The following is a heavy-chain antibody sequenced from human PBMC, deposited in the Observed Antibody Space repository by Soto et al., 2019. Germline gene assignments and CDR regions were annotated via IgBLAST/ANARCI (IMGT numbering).Heavy chain of an antibody. J-gene: IGHJ4*02. CDR2: ISSSSSTI. V-gene: IGHV3-48*01. CDR1: GFTFSSYS. Sequence: EVQLVESGGGLVQPGGSLRLSCAASGFTFSSYSMNWVRQAPGKGLEWVSYISSSSSTIYYADSVKGRFTISRDNAKNSLYLQMNSLRAEDTAVYYCARDQYDSSGCYETFDYWGQGTLVTVSS. D-gene: IGHD3-22*01. CDR3: ARDQYDSSGCYETFDY.